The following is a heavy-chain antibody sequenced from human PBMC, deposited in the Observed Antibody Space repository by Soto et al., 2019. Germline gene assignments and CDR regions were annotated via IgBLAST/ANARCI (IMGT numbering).Heavy chain of an antibody. V-gene: IGHV1-69*01. CDR1: GGTFSSYA. Sequence: QVHLVRSGAEVKKPGSSVRVSCKASGGTFSSYAISWVRQAPGQGLEWRGGIIPIFGTANYAQKFQGRVTITADESTSTAYMELSSLRSEDTAVYYCARHTAMDSAVYYYGMDVWGQGTTVTVSS. CDR2: IIPIFGTA. J-gene: IGHJ6*02. CDR3: ARHTAMDSAVYYYGMDV. D-gene: IGHD5-18*01.